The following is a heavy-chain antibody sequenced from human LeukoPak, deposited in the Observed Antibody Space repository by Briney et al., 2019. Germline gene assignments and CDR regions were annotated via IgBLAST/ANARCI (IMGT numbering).Heavy chain of an antibody. V-gene: IGHV3-21*01. CDR1: GFTFSSYS. CDR3: AREGVLRYFDWPPPNWFDP. J-gene: IGHJ5*02. CDR2: ISSSSGYI. Sequence: PGGSLRLSCAASGFTFSSYSMNWVRQAPGKGLEWVSSISSSSGYIYYADSVKGRFTISRDNAKNSLYLQMNSLRAEDTAVYYCAREGVLRYFDWPPPNWFDPWGQGTLVTVSS. D-gene: IGHD3-9*01.